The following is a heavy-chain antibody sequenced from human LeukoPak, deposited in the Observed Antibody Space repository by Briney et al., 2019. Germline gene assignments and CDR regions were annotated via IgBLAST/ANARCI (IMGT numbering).Heavy chain of an antibody. D-gene: IGHD3-22*01. V-gene: IGHV3-48*01. CDR1: GFTFSSYS. J-gene: IGHJ4*02. Sequence: GGSLRLSCAASGFTFSSYSMNWVRQAPGKGLEWGSYISGSSSTIYYADSVKGRFAISRDNGKNTLYLQMNSLRAEDTAVYYCARGSTYYDSSGQVPFDYWGRGTLVTVSS. CDR2: ISGSSSTI. CDR3: ARGSTYYDSSGQVPFDY.